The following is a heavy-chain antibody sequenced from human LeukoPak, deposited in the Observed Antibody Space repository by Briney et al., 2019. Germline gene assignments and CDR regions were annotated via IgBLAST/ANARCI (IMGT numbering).Heavy chain of an antibody. V-gene: IGHV3-74*01. D-gene: IGHD3-10*01. CDR2: INSDGRTT. J-gene: IGHJ4*02. CDR1: GFTFSTYW. Sequence: GGSLRLSCVAASGFTFSTYWMHWVRQAPGKGLVWVSGINSDGRTTSNADSVMGRFTIPRDNAKKMLYLQMNSLRAEDTAVYYCTRGNHYGSDYWGQGTLVTVSS. CDR3: TRGNHYGSDY.